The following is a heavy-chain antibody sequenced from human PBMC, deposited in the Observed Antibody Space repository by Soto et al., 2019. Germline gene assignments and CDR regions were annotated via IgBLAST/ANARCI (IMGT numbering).Heavy chain of an antibody. Sequence: SXTLSLPCTVSDGSISSYYCGWIVQPPGKGLEWIGYIFYTGSANYNPSLKSRVTMSVDTSKTQFSLRLSSVTAADTAVYYCARHYPIGNNWNYFDYWGQGTLVTVSS. D-gene: IGHD1-1*01. CDR3: ARHYPIGNNWNYFDY. CDR1: DGSISSYY. V-gene: IGHV4-59*08. CDR2: IFYTGSA. J-gene: IGHJ4*02.